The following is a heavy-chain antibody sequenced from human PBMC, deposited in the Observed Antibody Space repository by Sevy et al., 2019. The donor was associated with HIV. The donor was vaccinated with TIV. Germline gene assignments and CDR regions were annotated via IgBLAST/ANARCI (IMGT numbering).Heavy chain of an antibody. J-gene: IGHJ4*02. CDR2: IYPGDSVT. CDR1: GYSFTSYW. CDR3: ARSWSSSGWFDY. D-gene: IGHD6-19*01. Sequence: GESLKISCKGSGYSFTSYWIGWVRQMPGKGLEGMGIIYPGDSVTRYSRSFQGQVTISADKSISTAYLQWSSLKASDTAMYYCARSWSSSGWFDYWGQGTLVTVSS. V-gene: IGHV5-51*01.